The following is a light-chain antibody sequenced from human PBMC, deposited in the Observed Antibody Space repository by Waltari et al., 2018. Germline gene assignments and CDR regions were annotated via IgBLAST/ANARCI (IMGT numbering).Light chain of an antibody. J-gene: IGLJ3*02. V-gene: IGLV6-57*03. CDR3: QSYDYSTWI. CDR1: SGSFAGNY. Sequence: NFVLTQPQSVSESPGKTVTISCTRSSGSFAGNYVQWYQLRPGSAPTTVIYADDQRPSGVPDRFSGAIDRSSNSASLTISVLKTADEADYYCQSYDYSTWIFGGGTKLTVL. CDR2: ADD.